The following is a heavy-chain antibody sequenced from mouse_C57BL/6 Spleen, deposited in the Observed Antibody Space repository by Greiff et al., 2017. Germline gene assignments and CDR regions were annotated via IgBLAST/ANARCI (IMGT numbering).Heavy chain of an antibody. CDR2: IDPSDSYT. CDR1: GYTFTSYW. J-gene: IGHJ1*03. D-gene: IGHD1-1*01. CDR3: ARPLTSVVADWYFDV. V-gene: IGHV1-59*01. Sequence: VQLQQPGAELVRPGTSVKLSCKASGYTFTSYWMHWVKQRPGQGLEWIGVIDPSDSYTNYNQKFKGKATLTVDTSSSTAYMQLSSLTSEDSAVYYCARPLTSVVADWYFDVWGTGTTVTVSS.